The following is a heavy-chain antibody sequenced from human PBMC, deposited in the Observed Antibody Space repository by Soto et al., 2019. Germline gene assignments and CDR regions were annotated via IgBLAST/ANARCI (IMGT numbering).Heavy chain of an antibody. J-gene: IGHJ6*02. CDR1: GYTFTSYD. V-gene: IGHV1-8*01. CDR2: MNPNSGNT. CDR3: PEELQLRVRDV. Sequence: QVQLVQSGAEVKKPGASVKVSCKASGYTFTSYDINWVRQATGQGLEWMGWMNPNSGNTGYAQKFQGRVTMTGNTPIPQPYRGVGSLRPREPSLFYWPEELQLRVRDVGGQGTTVT. D-gene: IGHD2-15*01.